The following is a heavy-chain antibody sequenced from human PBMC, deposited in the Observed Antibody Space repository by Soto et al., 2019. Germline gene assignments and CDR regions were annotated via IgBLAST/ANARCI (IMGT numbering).Heavy chain of an antibody. CDR3: AKDSLYFYDRSGYYDY. V-gene: IGHV3-23*01. CDR1: GFTLSSYA. J-gene: IGHJ4*02. Sequence: TGGSLRLSCSTSGFTLSSYAMSWVRQAPGQGLEWVSASVGSGGSTYYADSVKGRFTISRDNSKNTLYLQMDSLRAEDTAVYYCAKDSLYFYDRSGYYDYWGQGTLVTVSS. CDR2: SVGSGGST. D-gene: IGHD3-22*01.